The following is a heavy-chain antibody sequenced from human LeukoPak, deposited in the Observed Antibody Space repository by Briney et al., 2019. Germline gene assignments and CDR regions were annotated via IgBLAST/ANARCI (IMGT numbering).Heavy chain of an antibody. D-gene: IGHD5-12*01. J-gene: IGHJ4*02. CDR1: GGSISSGGYY. CDR3: ARVAGYSCRPKGYFDY. V-gene: IGHV4-31*03. Sequence: SETLSLTCTVSGGSISSGGYYWSWIRQHPGKGLEWIVYIYYSGSTYYNPSLKSRVTISVDTSKNQFSLKLSSVTAADTAVYYCARVAGYSCRPKGYFDYWGQGTLVTVSS. CDR2: IYYSGST.